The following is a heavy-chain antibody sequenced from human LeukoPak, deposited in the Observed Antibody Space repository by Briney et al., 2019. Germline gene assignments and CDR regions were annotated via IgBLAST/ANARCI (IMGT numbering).Heavy chain of an antibody. D-gene: IGHD3-10*01. Sequence: GSVKVSCKASGYTFISYGISWVRQAPGQGLEWMGWISADNGNTNFAQNLQGRVTMTTDTSTSTAYMELRSLKSDDTAVYYCARDHYYYGSGTTGYGMDVWGKGTTVTVSS. J-gene: IGHJ6*04. CDR1: GYTFISYG. V-gene: IGHV1-18*04. CDR2: ISADNGNT. CDR3: ARDHYYYGSGTTGYGMDV.